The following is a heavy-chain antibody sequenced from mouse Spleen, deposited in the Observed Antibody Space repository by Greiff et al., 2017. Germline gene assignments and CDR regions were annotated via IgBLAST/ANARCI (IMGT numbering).Heavy chain of an antibody. D-gene: IGHD2-1*01. V-gene: IGHV1-81*01. CDR3: ARSWYDGSYFDY. CDR2: IYPRSGNT. Sequence: VKLQESGAELARPGASVKLSCKASGYTFTSYGISWVKQRTGQGLEWIGEIYPRSGNTYYNEKFKGKATLTADKSSSTAYMELRSLTSEDSAVYFCARSWYDGSYFDYWGQGTTLTVSS. CDR1: GYTFTSYG. J-gene: IGHJ2*01.